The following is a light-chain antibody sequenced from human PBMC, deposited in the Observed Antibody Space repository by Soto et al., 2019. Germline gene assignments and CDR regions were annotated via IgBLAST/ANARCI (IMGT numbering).Light chain of an antibody. V-gene: IGKV3-20*01. Sequence: EIVVTQSPATLSVSPGERATLSCRASQSVSSSYLAWYQQKPGQTPRLLIYGASNRATGIPDRFSGSGSGTDFTLTISRLEPEDFAVYYCQQYGSPLTFGGGTNVDIK. J-gene: IGKJ4*01. CDR3: QQYGSPLT. CDR2: GAS. CDR1: QSVSSSY.